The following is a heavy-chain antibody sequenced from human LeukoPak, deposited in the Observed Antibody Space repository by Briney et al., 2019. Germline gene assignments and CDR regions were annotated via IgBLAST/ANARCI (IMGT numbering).Heavy chain of an antibody. CDR3: VRDLHWGGFDV. D-gene: IGHD7-27*01. J-gene: IGHJ3*01. CDR1: GFTFSTYG. CDR2: ISPSGDIT. V-gene: IGHV3-23*01. Sequence: GGTLRLSCAASGFTFSTYGMNWVRQAPGKGLEWVSGISPSGDITYYADSVMGRFSISRDNPKSTVSLQMSSLRAEDTALYYCVRDLHWGGFDVWGQGTMVTVSS.